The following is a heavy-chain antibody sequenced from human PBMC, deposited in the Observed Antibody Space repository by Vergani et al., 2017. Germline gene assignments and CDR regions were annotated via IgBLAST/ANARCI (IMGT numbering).Heavy chain of an antibody. CDR3: ASPSRATGFEERPLYFDY. V-gene: IGHV1-69*01. CDR2: IIPIFGTA. J-gene: IGHJ4*02. Sequence: QVQLVQSGAEVKKPGSSVKVSCKASGGTFSSYAISWVRQAPGQGLEWMGGIIPIFGTANYAQKFQGRVTITADESTSTAYMELSSLRSEDTAVYYCASPSRATGFEERPLYFDYWGQGTLVTVSS. D-gene: IGHD3-10*01. CDR1: GGTFSSYA.